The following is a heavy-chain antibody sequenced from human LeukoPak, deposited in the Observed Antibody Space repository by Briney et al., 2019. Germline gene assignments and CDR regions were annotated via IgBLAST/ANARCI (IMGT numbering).Heavy chain of an antibody. J-gene: IGHJ6*04. V-gene: IGHV3-30*04. Sequence: GRSLRLSCAASGFTFSSYAMHWDRQAPGKGLEWVAVISYDGSNKYYADSVKGRFTISRDNSKNTLYLQMNSLRAEDTAVYYCARTPGYCSSTSCYGDYYYGMDVWGKGTTVTVSS. CDR1: GFTFSSYA. CDR3: ARTPGYCSSTSCYGDYYYGMDV. D-gene: IGHD2-2*01. CDR2: ISYDGSNK.